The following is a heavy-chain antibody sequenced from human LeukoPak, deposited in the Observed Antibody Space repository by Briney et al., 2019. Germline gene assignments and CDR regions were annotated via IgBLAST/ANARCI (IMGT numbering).Heavy chain of an antibody. Sequence: SGGSLRLSCAASGFTFSSYSMNWVRQAPGKGLEWVSCISSSSSYIYYADPVKGRFTISRDNAKNSLYLQMNSLRAEDTAVYYCAPGAMVRGASSWGPGTLVTVSS. J-gene: IGHJ5*02. CDR2: ISSSSSYI. CDR3: APGAMVRGASS. V-gene: IGHV3-21*01. CDR1: GFTFSSYS. D-gene: IGHD3-10*01.